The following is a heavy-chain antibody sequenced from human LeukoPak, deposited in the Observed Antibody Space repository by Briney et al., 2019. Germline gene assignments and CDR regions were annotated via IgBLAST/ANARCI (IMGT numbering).Heavy chain of an antibody. V-gene: IGHV3-74*01. J-gene: IGHJ4*02. CDR1: GFTFSSHW. CDR3: TSGMSVASTRGYFDY. D-gene: IGHD6-19*01. CDR2: INSDGFTT. Sequence: GGSLRLSCAASGFTFSSHWMHWVRQAPGKGLVWVSRINSDGFTTNYADSVKGRFTISRDNAKNTLYLQMNSLRAEDTAVYYCTSGMSVASTRGYFDYWGQGTLVTVSS.